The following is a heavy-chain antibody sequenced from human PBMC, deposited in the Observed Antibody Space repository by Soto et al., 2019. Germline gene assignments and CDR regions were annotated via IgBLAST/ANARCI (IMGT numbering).Heavy chain of an antibody. Sequence: GGSLRLSCAASGYTFSSYWMHWVRQVPGQGLVWVSRINEDGSFVDYADFVKGRFTISRDNAKNTLDLQMNSLRVEDTAVYYCARDLSGQYDSWGRGTLVTVSS. CDR1: GYTFSSYW. CDR2: INEDGSFV. V-gene: IGHV3-74*01. J-gene: IGHJ4*02. CDR3: ARDLSGQYDS.